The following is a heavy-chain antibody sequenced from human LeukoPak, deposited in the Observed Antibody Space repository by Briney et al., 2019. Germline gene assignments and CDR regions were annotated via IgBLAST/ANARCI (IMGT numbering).Heavy chain of an antibody. Sequence: GGSLRLSCEASGFTFDNYAMSWVRQAPGKGLEWVSLLNGGGGGSRHYADSVKGRFTISRDNSKSTLYLQMNSLTAEDTAVYYCAKPPRGYRWYFDFWGLGTLVTVSS. J-gene: IGHJ4*02. CDR3: AKPPRGYRWYFDF. V-gene: IGHV3-23*01. CDR2: LNGGGGGSR. CDR1: GFTFDNYA. D-gene: IGHD5-18*01.